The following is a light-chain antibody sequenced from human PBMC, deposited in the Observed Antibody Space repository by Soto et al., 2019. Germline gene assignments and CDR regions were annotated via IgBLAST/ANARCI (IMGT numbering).Light chain of an antibody. CDR3: QQYFGPPYT. CDR1: QSVLYSSNNKNY. CDR2: WAS. Sequence: DIVLTQSPDSLAVSLGERATINCKSSQSVLYSSNNKNYLAWYQHKPGQSPKLLIYWASTRESGVPDRFSGSGSGTDFTLTISSLQTEDVAVYYCQQYFGPPYTFGQGTKLEIK. J-gene: IGKJ2*01. V-gene: IGKV4-1*01.